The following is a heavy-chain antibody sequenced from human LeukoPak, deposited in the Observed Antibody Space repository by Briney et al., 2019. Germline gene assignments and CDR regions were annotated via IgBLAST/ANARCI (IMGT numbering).Heavy chain of an antibody. CDR1: GGSFSGYY. CDR3: ARGRRGYSYGYVGY. J-gene: IGHJ4*02. D-gene: IGHD5-18*01. CDR2: INHSGST. Sequence: SETLSLTCAVYGGSFSGYYWSWIRQPPGKGLEWIGEINHSGSTNYNPSLKSRVTISVDTSKNQFSLKLSSVTAADTAVYYCARGRRGYSYGYVGYWGQGTLVTVSS. V-gene: IGHV4-34*01.